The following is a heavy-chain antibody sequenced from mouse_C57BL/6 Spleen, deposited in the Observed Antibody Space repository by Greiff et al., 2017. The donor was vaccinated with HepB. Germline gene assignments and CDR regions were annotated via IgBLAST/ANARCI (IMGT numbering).Heavy chain of an antibody. D-gene: IGHD1-1*01. CDR1: GYTFTDYE. J-gene: IGHJ1*03. CDR2: IDPETGGT. V-gene: IGHV1-15*01. CDR3: TRMDYYGSSSWYFDV. Sequence: VQLQQSGAELVRPGASVTLSCKASGYTFTDYEMHWVKQTPVHGLEWIGAIDPETGGTAYNQKFKGKAILTADKSSSTAYMELRSLTSEDSAVYYCTRMDYYGSSSWYFDVWGTGTTVTVSS.